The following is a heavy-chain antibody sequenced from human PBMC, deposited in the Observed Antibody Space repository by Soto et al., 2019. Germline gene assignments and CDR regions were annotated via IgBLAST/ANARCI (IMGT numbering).Heavy chain of an antibody. J-gene: IGHJ4*02. CDR1: GYRFTNYW. CDR2: IYPGDSDT. CDR3: AKNLPRTGRFDY. V-gene: IGHV5-51*01. Sequence: GESLKISCKASGYRFTNYWIAWVRQMPGKGLEWMGIIYPGDSDTRYSPSFQGQVTISADRSISTAYLQWSSLQAADTAVYYCAKNLPRTGRFDYWGQGTVVTVSS.